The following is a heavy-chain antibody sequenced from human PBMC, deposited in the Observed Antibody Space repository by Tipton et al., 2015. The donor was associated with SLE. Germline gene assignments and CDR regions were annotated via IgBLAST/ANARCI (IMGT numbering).Heavy chain of an antibody. V-gene: IGHV4-34*01. Sequence: TLSLTCAVYGGSFTGYYWTWVRQPPGKGLEWIGEIDHIGRTNYNPSLKSRVTISKDTSKNQFSLKLSSVTAADTAVYYCARGHLRGSESFFRKTNYYYYMDVWGKGTTVTASS. D-gene: IGHD3-10*01. CDR3: ARGHLRGSESFFRKTNYYYYMDV. CDR1: GGSFTGYY. J-gene: IGHJ6*03. CDR2: IDHIGRT.